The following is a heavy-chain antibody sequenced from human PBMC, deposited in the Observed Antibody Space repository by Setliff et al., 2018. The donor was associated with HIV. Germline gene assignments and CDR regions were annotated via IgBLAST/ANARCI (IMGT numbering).Heavy chain of an antibody. CDR3: ARRIFHSSFPSFDS. CDR1: GGSIGTTTYY. D-gene: IGHD2-15*01. Sequence: PSETLSLTCAVSGGSIGTTTYYWGWIRQPPGKGLEWIGSIYYNGITYYNPSLKGRFTISVDTSKNQFSLKVTSVTAADTAVYYCARRIFHSSFPSFDSWGQGTPVTVSS. V-gene: IGHV4-39*01. CDR2: IYYNGIT. J-gene: IGHJ4*02.